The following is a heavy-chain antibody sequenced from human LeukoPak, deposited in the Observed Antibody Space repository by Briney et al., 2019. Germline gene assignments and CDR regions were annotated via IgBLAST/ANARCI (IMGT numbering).Heavy chain of an antibody. J-gene: IGHJ4*02. CDR3: ARLAAISGSDYPDD. D-gene: IGHD1-26*01. CDR2: IFYSGNT. Sequence: SETLSLTCTVSGGSISRYYWSWIRQPPGKGLEWIGYIFYSGNTIYNPSLRSRVTISADTSKNHFSLRLRSVTAADTAVYYCARLAAISGSDYPDDWGQGTLVTVSS. V-gene: IGHV4-59*08. CDR1: GGSISRYY.